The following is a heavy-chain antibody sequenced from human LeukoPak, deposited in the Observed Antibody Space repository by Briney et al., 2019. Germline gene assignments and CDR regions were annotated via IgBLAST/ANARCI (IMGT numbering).Heavy chain of an antibody. J-gene: IGHJ3*02. D-gene: IGHD3-10*01. V-gene: IGHV4-59*01. CDR2: IYYSGST. CDR3: ARDGMVRGVAIDAFDI. CDR1: GGSFSGYY. Sequence: PSETLSLTCAVYGGSFSGYYWSWIRQPPGKGLEWIGYIYYSGSTNYNPSLKSRVTISVDTSKNQFSLKLSSVTAADTAVYYCARDGMVRGVAIDAFDIWGQGTMVTVSS.